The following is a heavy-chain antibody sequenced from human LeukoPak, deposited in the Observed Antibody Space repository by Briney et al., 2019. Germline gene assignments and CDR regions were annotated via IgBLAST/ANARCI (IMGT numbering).Heavy chain of an antibody. CDR3: ARDGDGYNQYYFDY. CDR1: GLNFDDSA. Sequence: PGGSLRLSCVASGLNFDDSAMHWVRQAPGKGLEWVSLISADGGSTFSADSVKGRFSISRDNSKNSLYLQMNSLRAEDTAIYYCARDGDGYNQYYFDYWGQGTLVTVSS. V-gene: IGHV3-43*02. J-gene: IGHJ4*02. D-gene: IGHD5-24*01. CDR2: ISADGGST.